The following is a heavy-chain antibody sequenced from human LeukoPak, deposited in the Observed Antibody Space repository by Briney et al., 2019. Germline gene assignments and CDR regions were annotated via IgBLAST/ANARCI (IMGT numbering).Heavy chain of an antibody. CDR1: GGSFSGYY. D-gene: IGHD5-12*01. CDR2: INHSGST. J-gene: IGHJ4*02. CDR3: ARVGDGYNYAY. Sequence: SETLSLTCAVYGGSFSGYYWSWIRQPPGKGLEWIGEINHSGSTNYSPSLKSRVTISVDTSKNQFSLKLSSVTAADTAVYYCARVGDGYNYAYWGQGTLVTVSS. V-gene: IGHV4-34*01.